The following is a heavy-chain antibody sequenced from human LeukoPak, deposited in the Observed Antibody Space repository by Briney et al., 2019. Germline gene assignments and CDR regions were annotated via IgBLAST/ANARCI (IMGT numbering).Heavy chain of an antibody. CDR2: IYTSGST. CDR1: GGSISSYY. J-gene: IGHJ4*02. V-gene: IGHV4-4*09. CDR3: ASLPRSGNRGY. Sequence: PSETQSLTCTVSGGSISSYYWSWIRQPPGKGLEWIGYIYTSGSTNYNPSLKSRVTISVDTSKNQFSLKLSSVTAADTAVYYCASLPRSGNRGYWGQGTLVTVSS. D-gene: IGHD2-15*01.